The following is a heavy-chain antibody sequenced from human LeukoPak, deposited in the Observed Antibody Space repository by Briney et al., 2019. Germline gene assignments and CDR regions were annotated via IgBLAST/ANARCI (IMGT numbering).Heavy chain of an antibody. D-gene: IGHD3-22*01. J-gene: IGHJ4*02. V-gene: IGHV4-61*03. CDR1: GGSIRSSGNY. CDR2: IYYSGST. CDR3: ARAYYYESNGYFGGYFDY. Sequence: PSETLSLTCTVSGGSIRSSGNYWSGIRQPPGKGLEWIGYIYYSGSTNYNPSPKSRVTISVDTSKTHFSLKLNSVTAADTAVYYCARAYYYESNGYFGGYFDYWGQGTLVTVSS.